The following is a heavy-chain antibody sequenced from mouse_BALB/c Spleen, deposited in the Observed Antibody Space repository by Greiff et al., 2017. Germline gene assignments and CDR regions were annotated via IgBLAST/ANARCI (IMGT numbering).Heavy chain of an antibody. V-gene: IGHV3-8*02. CDR2: ISYSGST. CDR1: GDSITSGY. CDR3: ARIYDGYPQFAY. Sequence: EVKVEESGPSLVKPSQTLSLTCSVTGDSITSGYWNWIRKFPGNKLEYMGYISYSGSTYYNPSLKSRISITRDTSKNQYYLQLNSVTTEDTATYYCARIYDGYPQFAYWGQGTLVTVSA. J-gene: IGHJ3*01. D-gene: IGHD2-3*01.